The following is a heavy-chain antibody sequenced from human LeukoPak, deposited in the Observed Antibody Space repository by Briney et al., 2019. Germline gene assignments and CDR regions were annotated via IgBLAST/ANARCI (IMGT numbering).Heavy chain of an antibody. D-gene: IGHD3-22*01. CDR1: GFTFSSYA. Sequence: GGSLRLSCAASGFTFSSYAMSWVRQAPGKGLDWVSAISGSGGSTYYADSVKGRFTISRDNSKNTLYLQMNSLRAEDTDVYYCAKDPPLGYYYDSSGYTFDYWGQGTLVTVSS. CDR3: AKDPPLGYYYDSSGYTFDY. V-gene: IGHV3-23*01. CDR2: ISGSGGST. J-gene: IGHJ4*02.